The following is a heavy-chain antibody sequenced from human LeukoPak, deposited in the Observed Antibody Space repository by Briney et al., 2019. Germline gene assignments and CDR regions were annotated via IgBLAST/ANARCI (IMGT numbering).Heavy chain of an antibody. CDR2: IIPILGIE. CDR3: ARDLSRDGYSSDAFDI. Sequence: SVKHSCQASGGTFSSYAISWVRQAPGQGLEWMGRIIPILGIENYEQKLQGRDTMTTDKSTSTVYMELRSLRSDDTAVYYCARDLSRDGYSSDAFDIWGQGTMVTVSS. V-gene: IGHV1-69*04. D-gene: IGHD4-4*01. CDR1: GGTFSSYA. J-gene: IGHJ3*02.